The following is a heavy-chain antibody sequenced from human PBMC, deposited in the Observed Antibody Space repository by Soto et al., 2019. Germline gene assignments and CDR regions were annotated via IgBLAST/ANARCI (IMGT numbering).Heavy chain of an antibody. V-gene: IGHV1-69*01. CDR2: IIPIFGTA. CDR1: GGTFSSYA. Sequence: QVQLVQSGAEVKKPGSSVKVSCKASGGTFSSYAISWVRQAPGQGLEWMGGIIPIFGTATYAQKFQGRVTITADESTSTAYMELSSLRSEDTAVYYCARREGTGTTFPFDYWGQGTLVTVSS. D-gene: IGHD1-1*01. CDR3: ARREGTGTTFPFDY. J-gene: IGHJ4*02.